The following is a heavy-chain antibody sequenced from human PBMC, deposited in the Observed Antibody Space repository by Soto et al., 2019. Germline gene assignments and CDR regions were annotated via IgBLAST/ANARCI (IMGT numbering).Heavy chain of an antibody. D-gene: IGHD3-22*01. Sequence: QVQLVQSGAEVKKAGASVKVSCKASGYTFTAYYIHWVRQAPGQGLEWMGWMNPHSGGTDYAQKFQGWVTMTRDTSISTAYMDLSRLKSGDTAVYYCARGDSSGEFDYWGQGTLVTVSS. J-gene: IGHJ4*02. CDR2: MNPHSGGT. CDR1: GYTFTAYY. CDR3: ARGDSSGEFDY. V-gene: IGHV1-2*04.